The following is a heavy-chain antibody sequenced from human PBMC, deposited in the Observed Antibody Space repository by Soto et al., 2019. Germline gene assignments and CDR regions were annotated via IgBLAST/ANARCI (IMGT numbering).Heavy chain of an antibody. V-gene: IGHV4-39*01. CDR2: IYYSGST. D-gene: IGHD5-18*01. Sequence: QLQLQESGPGLLKPSETLSLTCTVSGGSISSSSYYWGWIRQPPGKRLEWIGSIYYSGSTYYNPSLKSRVTISVHTSKNQFSLKLSSVTAADTAVYYCARLDTAMYEDYYYYYGMDVWGQGTTVTVSS. J-gene: IGHJ6*02. CDR3: ARLDTAMYEDYYYYYGMDV. CDR1: GGSISSSSYY.